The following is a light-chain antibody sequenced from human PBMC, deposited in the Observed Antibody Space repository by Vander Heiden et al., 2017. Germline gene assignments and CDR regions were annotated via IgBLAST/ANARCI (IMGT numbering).Light chain of an antibody. CDR2: EVT. CDR1: NSDVGGYNY. Sequence: QSALTQPPSASGSPGQSVTISCTGTNSDVGGYNYGSWYQQHPGKAPKLMIYEVTKRPSGVPDRFSGSKSGNTASLTVSGLQAEDEADYYCSSYAGSNNLVFGGGTKLTVL. J-gene: IGLJ2*01. V-gene: IGLV2-8*01. CDR3: SSYAGSNNLV.